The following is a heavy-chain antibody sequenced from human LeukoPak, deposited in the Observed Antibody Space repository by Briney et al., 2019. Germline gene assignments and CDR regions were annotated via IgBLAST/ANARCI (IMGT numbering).Heavy chain of an antibody. CDR1: GYSISSGYY. CDR3: VRDGYSSSWYWFDP. CDR2: IYHSGST. J-gene: IGHJ5*02. Sequence: SETLSLTCTVSGYSISSGYYWGWIRQPPGKGLEWIGSIYHSGSTYYNPSLKSRVTIAVDTSKNQFSLRLSSVTAADTAVYYCVRDGYSSSWYWFDPWGQATLVTVSS. V-gene: IGHV4-38-2*02. D-gene: IGHD6-13*01.